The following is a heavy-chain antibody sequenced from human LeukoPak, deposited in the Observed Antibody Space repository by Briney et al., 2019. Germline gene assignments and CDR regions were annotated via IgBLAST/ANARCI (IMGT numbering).Heavy chain of an antibody. J-gene: IGHJ6*02. D-gene: IGHD5-12*01. Sequence: ASVKVSCKASGYTFTSYGISWVRQAPGQGLEWVGWISAYNGNTNYAQKLQGRVTMTTDTSTSTAYMELRSLRSDDTAVYYCAREWLDPNPVGYYYGMDVWGQGTTVTVSS. CDR3: AREWLDPNPVGYYYGMDV. V-gene: IGHV1-18*01. CDR2: ISAYNGNT. CDR1: GYTFTSYG.